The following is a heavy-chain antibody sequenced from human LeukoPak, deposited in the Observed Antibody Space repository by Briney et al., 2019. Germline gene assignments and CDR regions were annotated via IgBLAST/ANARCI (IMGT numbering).Heavy chain of an antibody. CDR3: AKRYGDYRIDY. CDR1: GFTFSSHA. D-gene: IGHD4-17*01. J-gene: IGHJ4*02. V-gene: IGHV3-23*01. Sequence: GGSLRLSCASSGFTFSSHAMSWVRQAPGKGLEWVSAISGSGGSTYYADSVKGRFTISRDNSKNTLYLQMNSLRAEDTAVYYCAKRYGDYRIDYWGQGTLVTVSS. CDR2: ISGSGGST.